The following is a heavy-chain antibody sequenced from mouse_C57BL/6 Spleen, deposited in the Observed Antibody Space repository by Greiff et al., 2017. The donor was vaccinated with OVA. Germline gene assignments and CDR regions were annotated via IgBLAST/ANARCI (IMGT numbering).Heavy chain of an antibody. Sequence: QVQLKQPGAELVMPGASVKLSCKASGYTFTSYWMHWVKQRPGQGLEWIGEIDPSDSYTNYNQKFKGKSTLTVDKSSSTAYMQLSSLTSEDSAVYYCARGGAQATRGFAYWGQGTLVTVSA. CDR1: GYTFTSYW. CDR2: IDPSDSYT. J-gene: IGHJ3*01. V-gene: IGHV1-69*01. D-gene: IGHD3-2*02. CDR3: ARGGAQATRGFAY.